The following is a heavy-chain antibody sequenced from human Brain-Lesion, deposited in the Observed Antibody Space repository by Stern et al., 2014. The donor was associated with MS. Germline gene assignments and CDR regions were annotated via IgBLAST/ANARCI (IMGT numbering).Heavy chain of an antibody. J-gene: IGHJ5*02. CDR3: ASSIVVVPAAENKGFDP. CDR1: GFNLSSYA. Sequence: VQLVQSGGGLVKPGGSLRLSCAASGFNLSSYAMNWVRQAPGKGLEWVSSISSSSTYMYHAASVKGRFTISRDNAKNSLYLQMKSLRAEDTGVYYCASSIVVVPAAENKGFDPWGQGTLVTVSS. CDR2: ISSSSTYM. V-gene: IGHV3-21*01. D-gene: IGHD2-2*01.